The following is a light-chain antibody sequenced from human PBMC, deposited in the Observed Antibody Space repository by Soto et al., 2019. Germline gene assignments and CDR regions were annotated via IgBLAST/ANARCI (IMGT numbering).Light chain of an antibody. CDR2: GAS. CDR1: QSVANNY. V-gene: IGKV3-20*01. Sequence: EIVLTQSPGILSLSPGERATLSCRASQSVANNYLAWYRQKPGQAPWPLIYGASSRVTGIPDRFSGSGSGTDSTLTISRLEPEDFAVYFCQQYGSLPWTFGQGTKIDVK. J-gene: IGKJ1*01. CDR3: QQYGSLPWT.